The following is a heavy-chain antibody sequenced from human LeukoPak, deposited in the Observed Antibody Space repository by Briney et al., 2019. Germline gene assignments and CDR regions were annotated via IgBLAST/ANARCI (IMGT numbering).Heavy chain of an antibody. J-gene: IGHJ4*02. D-gene: IGHD1-26*01. CDR1: GFTFSSYW. Sequence: GGSLRLSCAASGFTFSSYWMSWVRQAPGKGLEWVANIKQDGSEKYYVDSVKGRFTISRDNAKNSLYLQMNSLRAEDTAVYYCASAAVGATTDYWGQGTLVTVSS. CDR3: ASAAVGATTDY. CDR2: IKQDGSEK. V-gene: IGHV3-7*01.